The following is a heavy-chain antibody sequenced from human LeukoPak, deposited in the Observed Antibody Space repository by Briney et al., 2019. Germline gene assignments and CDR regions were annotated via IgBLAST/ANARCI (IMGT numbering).Heavy chain of an antibody. D-gene: IGHD2-15*01. J-gene: IGHJ5*02. CDR3: ARLGYCSGGSRLSDNRVDP. Sequence: SETLSLTCTVSGGTISSYYWSWIRQPPGKGLEWIGYIYYSGSTNDNTSLKSRVTISVGTSKSPCALKRSSVTDADTAVDYGARLGYCSGGSRLSDNRVDPRGPGTQVTVSS. V-gene: IGHV4-59*08. CDR1: GGTISSYY. CDR2: IYYSGST.